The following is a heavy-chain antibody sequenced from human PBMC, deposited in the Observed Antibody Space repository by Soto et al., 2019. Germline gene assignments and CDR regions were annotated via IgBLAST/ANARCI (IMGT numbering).Heavy chain of an antibody. D-gene: IGHD3-3*01. CDR2: IKSKTDGGTT. J-gene: IGHJ4*02. CDR3: TTRQASNTIFGVVIIAGSYFDY. Sequence: GRSLRLSCAASGFTFSNAWMSWVRQAPGKGLEWVGRIKSKTDGGTTDYAAPVKGRFTISRDDSKNTLYLQMNSLKTEDTAVYYCTTRQASNTIFGVVIIAGSYFDYWGQGTLVTVSS. CDR1: GFTFSNAW. V-gene: IGHV3-15*01.